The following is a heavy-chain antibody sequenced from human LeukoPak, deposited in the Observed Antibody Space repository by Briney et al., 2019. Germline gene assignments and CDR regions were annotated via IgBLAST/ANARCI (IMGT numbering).Heavy chain of an antibody. Sequence: GGSLRLSCAASGFTFSSYSMNWVRQAPGTGLEWVSSISSSSSYIYYADSVKGRFTISRDNSKNTLYLQMNSLRAEDTAVYYCAKLGLAAGFDYWGQGTLVTVSS. V-gene: IGHV3-21*01. J-gene: IGHJ4*02. D-gene: IGHD6-13*01. CDR2: ISSSSSYI. CDR3: AKLGLAAGFDY. CDR1: GFTFSSYS.